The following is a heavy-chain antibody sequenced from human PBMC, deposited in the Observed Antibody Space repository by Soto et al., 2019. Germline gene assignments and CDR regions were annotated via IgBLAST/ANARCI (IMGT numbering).Heavy chain of an antibody. CDR3: AKGRSYYYYYGVDV. CDR1: GFIISSYG. Sequence: GGSLRLSCAASGFIISSYGMHRVRQAPGKGLEWLAVISYDGSNKFYADSVQGRFTISRDNSKSTLYLQMNSLRAEDTALYYCAKGRSYYYYYGVDVWGQGTTVTVSS. CDR2: ISYDGSNK. V-gene: IGHV3-30*18. J-gene: IGHJ6*02.